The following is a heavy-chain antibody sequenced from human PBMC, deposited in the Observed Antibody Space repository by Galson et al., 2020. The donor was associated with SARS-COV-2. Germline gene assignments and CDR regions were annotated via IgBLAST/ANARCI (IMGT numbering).Heavy chain of an antibody. CDR3: AQDPFGSGTT. CDR2: VTNSGGTT. Sequence: GGSLRLSCAASGFTFSSYDMSWVRQAPGKGLEWVSGVTNSGGTTYYADSVKGRFTISRDNSKNTLYLQMNSLRAEDTAIYYCAQDPFGSGTTWGQGTLVTVSS. V-gene: IGHV3-23*01. J-gene: IGHJ5*02. CDR1: GFTFSSYD. D-gene: IGHD3-10*01.